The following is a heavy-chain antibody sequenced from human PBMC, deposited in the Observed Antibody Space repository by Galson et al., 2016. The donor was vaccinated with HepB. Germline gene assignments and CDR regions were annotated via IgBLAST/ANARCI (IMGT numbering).Heavy chain of an antibody. V-gene: IGHV3-53*01. J-gene: IGHJ4*02. CDR1: NFIVNDIF. CDR2: IYDDGSA. Sequence: SLRLSCAASNFIVNDIFLSWVRQAPGKGLEWVSLIYDDGSAYYADSVKGRFTTSRDKSSNLLYLQMSNLRADDTAIYYCARGVGDYWGQGSLVSVST. CDR3: ARGVGDY.